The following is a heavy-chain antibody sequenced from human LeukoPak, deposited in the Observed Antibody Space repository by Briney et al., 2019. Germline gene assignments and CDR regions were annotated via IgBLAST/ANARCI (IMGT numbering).Heavy chain of an antibody. J-gene: IGHJ4*02. CDR2: ISTYNGNT. CDR1: GYTFTSYG. Sequence: VASVKVSCKASGYTFTSYGISWVRQAPGQGLEWLGWISTYNGNTHYAQKLQGRVTMTTDTSTTTAYMELRSLRSDDTAVYYCARNYPFGSGNYPGYFDCWGQGTLVTVSS. CDR3: ARNYPFGSGNYPGYFDC. D-gene: IGHD1-26*01. V-gene: IGHV1-18*01.